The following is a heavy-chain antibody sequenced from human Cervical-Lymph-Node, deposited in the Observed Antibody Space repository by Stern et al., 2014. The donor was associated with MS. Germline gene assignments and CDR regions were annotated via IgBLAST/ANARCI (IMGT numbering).Heavy chain of an antibody. V-gene: IGHV3-73*01. CDR1: GILFSGAS. CDR3: VSDGSGWKN. D-gene: IGHD3-10*01. CDR2: IRSKTNGYTT. Sequence: DQLVQSGGGLVQPGGSLKLSCAASGILFSGASMHWVRQPSGKGLEWIGRIRSKTNGYTTTYTASVKGRFTISRDDSKNTAYLQMNSLKTEDTAVYYCVSDGSGWKNWGQGTLVTVSS. J-gene: IGHJ4*02.